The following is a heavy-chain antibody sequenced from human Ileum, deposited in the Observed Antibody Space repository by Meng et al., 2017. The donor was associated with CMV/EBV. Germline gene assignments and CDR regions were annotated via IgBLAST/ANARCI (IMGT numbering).Heavy chain of an antibody. CDR3: ASANSGSYNNWFDP. Sequence: ASGLTFSSYSMKWVGQAPGKGLEWGSSISSSSSYIYYADSVKGRFTISRDNAKNSLYLQMNSLRAEDTAVYYCASANSGSYNNWFDPWGQGTLVTVSS. V-gene: IGHV3-21*01. CDR2: ISSSSSYI. D-gene: IGHD3-10*01. CDR1: GLTFSSYS. J-gene: IGHJ5*02.